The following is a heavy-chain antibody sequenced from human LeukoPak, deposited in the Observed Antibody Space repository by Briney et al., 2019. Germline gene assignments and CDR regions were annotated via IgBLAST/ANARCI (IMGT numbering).Heavy chain of an antibody. CDR2: IWYDGSNK. CDR3: ARGGWDIVATILDY. Sequence: PGRSLRLSCAASGLTFSSYGMHWVRQAPGKGLEWVAVIWYDGSNKYYADSVKGRFTISRDNSKNTLYLQMNSLRAEDTAVYYCARGGWDIVATILDYWGQGTLVTVSS. J-gene: IGHJ4*02. D-gene: IGHD5-12*01. V-gene: IGHV3-33*01. CDR1: GLTFSSYG.